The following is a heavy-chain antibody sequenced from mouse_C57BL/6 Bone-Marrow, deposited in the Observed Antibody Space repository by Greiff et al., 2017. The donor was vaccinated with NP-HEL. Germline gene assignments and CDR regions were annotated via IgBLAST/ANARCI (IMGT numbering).Heavy chain of an antibody. D-gene: IGHD2-3*01. CDR2: IDPSDSYT. CDR1: GYTFTSYW. V-gene: IGHV1-50*01. J-gene: IGHJ2*01. Sequence: QVQLQQPGAELVKPGASVKLSCKASGYTFTSYWMQWVKQRPGQGLEWIGEIDPSDSYTNYNQKFKGKATLTVDPSSSTAYMQLRSLTSEDSAVYFVVGWLLPYYFDYWGKGTTLTVSS. CDR3: VGWLLPYYFDY.